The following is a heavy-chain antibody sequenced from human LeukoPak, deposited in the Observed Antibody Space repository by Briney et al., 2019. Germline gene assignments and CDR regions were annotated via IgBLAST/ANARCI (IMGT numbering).Heavy chain of an antibody. D-gene: IGHD6-13*01. Sequence: GGSLRLSCVASGFTFSGYAMGWVRQPPGEGLKWGSAISGKGDGTYDTDSVKGRFTTFRDNAKSTLFVQLNSLRAEDTAFDYCARSRGDLAAAVLNYWGQGTLVTVSS. V-gene: IGHV3-23*01. CDR2: ISGKGDGT. J-gene: IGHJ4*02. CDR3: ARSRGDLAAAVLNY. CDR1: GFTFSGYA.